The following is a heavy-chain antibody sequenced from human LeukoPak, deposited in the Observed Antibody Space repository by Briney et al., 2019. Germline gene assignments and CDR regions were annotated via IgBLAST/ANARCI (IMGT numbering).Heavy chain of an antibody. D-gene: IGHD3-10*01. Sequence: GGSLRLSCAASGFTFSSYWMSWVRQAPGKGLEWAANIKQDGSEKYYVDSVKGRFTISRDNAKNSLYLQMNSLRAEDTAVYYCARDHHYYGSGSHQDYYYYYGMDVWGQGTTVTVSS. J-gene: IGHJ6*02. V-gene: IGHV3-7*01. CDR1: GFTFSSYW. CDR3: ARDHHYYGSGSHQDYYYYYGMDV. CDR2: IKQDGSEK.